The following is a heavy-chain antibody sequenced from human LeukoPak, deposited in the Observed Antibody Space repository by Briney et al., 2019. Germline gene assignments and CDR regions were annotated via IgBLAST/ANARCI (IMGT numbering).Heavy chain of an antibody. CDR2: TYYRSKWYN. CDR3: AREEGKAVASNNWFDP. J-gene: IGHJ5*02. V-gene: IGHV6-1*01. CDR1: GDSVSSNSAA. Sequence: SQTLSLTCAISGDSVSSNSAAWNWIRQSPSRGLEWLGRTYYRSKWYNDYAVSVKSRITINPDTSKNQFSLQLNSVTPEDTAVYYCAREEGKAVASNNWFDPWGQGTLVTVSS. D-gene: IGHD6-19*01.